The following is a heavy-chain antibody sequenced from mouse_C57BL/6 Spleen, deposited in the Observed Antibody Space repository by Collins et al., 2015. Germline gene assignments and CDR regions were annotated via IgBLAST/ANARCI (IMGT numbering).Heavy chain of an antibody. CDR3: ARSYPSGFYFDY. V-gene: IGHV1-59*01. D-gene: IGHD1-2*01. J-gene: IGHJ2*01. CDR1: GYTFTSYW. CDR2: IDPSDSYT. Sequence: QVQLQQPGAELVRPGTSVKLSCKASGYTFTSYWMHWVKQRPGQGLEWIGVIDPSDSYTNYNQKFKGKATLTVDTSSSTAYMQLSSLTSEDSAVYYCARSYPSGFYFDYWGQGTTLTVSS.